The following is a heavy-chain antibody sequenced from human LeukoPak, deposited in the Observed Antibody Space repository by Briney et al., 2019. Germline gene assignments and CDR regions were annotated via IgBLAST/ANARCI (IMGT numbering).Heavy chain of an antibody. CDR1: GYTFTCYY. CDR2: INPIGGST. D-gene: IGHD5-24*01. CDR3: ARDHRRDGYNPPLD. J-gene: IGHJ4*02. Sequence: ASVKVTCKASGYTFTCYYMHWVRQAPGQGLEWMGVINPIGGSTSYAQKFQGRVTMTRDTSTSTTYMELSSLRSEDTAVYYCARDHRRDGYNPPLDWGQGTLVTVSS. V-gene: IGHV1-46*01.